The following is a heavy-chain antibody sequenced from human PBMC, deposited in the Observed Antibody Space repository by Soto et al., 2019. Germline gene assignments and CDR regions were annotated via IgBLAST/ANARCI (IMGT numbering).Heavy chain of an antibody. CDR1: GGTFSSYA. CDR3: ASEPLKCRGGSCYYDYYYGMDV. J-gene: IGHJ6*02. Sequence: QVQLVQSGAEVKKPGSSVKVSCKASGGTFSSYAISWVRQAPGQGLEWMGGIIPIFGTANYAQKFQGRVTITADESTSTAYMELSSLRSEDTAVYYCASEPLKCRGGSCYYDYYYGMDVWGQGTTVTVSS. V-gene: IGHV1-69*12. CDR2: IIPIFGTA. D-gene: IGHD2-15*01.